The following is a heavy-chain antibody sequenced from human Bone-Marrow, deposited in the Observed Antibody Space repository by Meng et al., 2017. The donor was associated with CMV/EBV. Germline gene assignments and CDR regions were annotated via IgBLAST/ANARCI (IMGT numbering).Heavy chain of an antibody. J-gene: IGHJ6*02. Sequence: ETLSLTCTVSGGSVSSGSYYWSWIRQPPGKGLEWIGYIYYSGSTNYNPSLKSRVTISVDTSKNQFSLKLSSVTAADTAVYYCARDPICRAAAGYYYYYGMDVWGQGTTVTVSS. CDR2: IYYSGST. D-gene: IGHD6-13*01. CDR1: GGSVSSGSYY. V-gene: IGHV4-61*01. CDR3: ARDPICRAAAGYYYYYGMDV.